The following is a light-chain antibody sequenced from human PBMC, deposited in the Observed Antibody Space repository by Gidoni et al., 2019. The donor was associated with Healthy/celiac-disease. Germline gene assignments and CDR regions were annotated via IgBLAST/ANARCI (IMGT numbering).Light chain of an antibody. CDR3: KQSYSTPIT. Sequence: DIQMTQSPSPLSASVGDRVTIPCRASQSISSYLNWYQQKPGKAPKLLIYAASSLQSGVPSRFSGSGSGTDFTLTISSLQPEDCATYYCKQSYSTPITFGQGTRLEIK. J-gene: IGKJ5*01. CDR2: AAS. CDR1: QSISSY. V-gene: IGKV1-39*01.